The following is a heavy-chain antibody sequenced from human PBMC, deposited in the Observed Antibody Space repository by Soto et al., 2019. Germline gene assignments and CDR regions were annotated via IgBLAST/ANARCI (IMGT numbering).Heavy chain of an antibody. J-gene: IGHJ5*02. Sequence: GASVKVSCKASGGTFSSYAISWVRQAPGQGLEWMGGIIPIFGTANYAQKFQGRVTMTRDTSISTAYMELSRLRSDDTAVYYCARSGVLYYDFWSGYYTGTENGWFDPWGQGTLVTVSS. V-gene: IGHV1-69*05. D-gene: IGHD3-3*01. CDR1: GGTFSSYA. CDR2: IIPIFGTA. CDR3: ARSGVLYYDFWSGYYTGTENGWFDP.